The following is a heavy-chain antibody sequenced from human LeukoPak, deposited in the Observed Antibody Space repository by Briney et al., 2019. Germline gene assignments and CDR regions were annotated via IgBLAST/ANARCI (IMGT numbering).Heavy chain of an antibody. V-gene: IGHV3-74*01. CDR1: GFTFSSYW. Sequence: GGSLRLSCAASGFTFSSYWMHWVRQAPGKGLVWVSRINSDGSSTSYADSVKGRFTISRDDSKNTLYLQMNSLRSDDTAVYYCARAQHRGWGFDYWGQGTLVTVSS. D-gene: IGHD1-26*01. CDR2: INSDGSST. CDR3: ARAQHRGWGFDY. J-gene: IGHJ4*02.